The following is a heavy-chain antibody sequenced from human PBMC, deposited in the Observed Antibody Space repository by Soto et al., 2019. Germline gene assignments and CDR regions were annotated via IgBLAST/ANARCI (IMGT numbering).Heavy chain of an antibody. Sequence: QVQLVQSGAEVKKPGSSVKVSCKASGDTFSTYAITWVRQAPGQGLEWMGRIMTIFGTANYAQKLQGRVTFTADESMNTAYMELSSLRFEDTALYYCARIKKSGSPRDDAFDIWGQGTMVTVSS. V-gene: IGHV1-69*18. CDR3: ARIKKSGSPRDDAFDI. CDR2: IMTIFGTA. J-gene: IGHJ3*02. D-gene: IGHD3-22*01. CDR1: GDTFSTYA.